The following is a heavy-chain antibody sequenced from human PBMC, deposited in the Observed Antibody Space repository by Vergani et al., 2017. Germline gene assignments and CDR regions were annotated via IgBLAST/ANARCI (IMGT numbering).Heavy chain of an antibody. D-gene: IGHD2-2*01. Sequence: QVQLVESGGGVVQPGRSLRLSCAASGFTFSSYGMHWVRQAPGKGLEWVAVISYVGSNKYYADSVKGRFTISRDNSKNTLYLQMNSLRAEDTAVYYCAKEIVVVPAAIKAFDIWGQGTMVTVSS. J-gene: IGHJ3*02. V-gene: IGHV3-30*18. CDR1: GFTFSSYG. CDR3: AKEIVVVPAAIKAFDI. CDR2: ISYVGSNK.